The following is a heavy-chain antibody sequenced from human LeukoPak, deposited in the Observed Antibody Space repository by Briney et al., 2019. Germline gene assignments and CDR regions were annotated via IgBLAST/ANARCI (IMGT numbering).Heavy chain of an antibody. CDR2: FDPEDGET. V-gene: IGHV1-24*01. Sequence: GASVKVSCKVSGYTLTELSMHWVRQAPGKGLEWMGGFDPEDGETIYAQKFQGRVTMTEDTSTDTAYMELSSLRSEDTAVYYCATIFVADGSSSRDFDYWGQGTLVTVSS. J-gene: IGHJ4*02. CDR1: GYTLTELS. CDR3: ATIFVADGSSSRDFDY. D-gene: IGHD6-6*01.